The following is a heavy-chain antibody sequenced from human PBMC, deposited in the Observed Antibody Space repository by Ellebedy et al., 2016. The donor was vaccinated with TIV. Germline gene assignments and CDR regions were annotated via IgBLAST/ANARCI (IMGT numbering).Heavy chain of an antibody. V-gene: IGHV1-2*02. J-gene: IGHJ4*02. CDR3: ARSPSPHIPDFDY. D-gene: IGHD2-21*01. Sequence: ASVKVSCKTSGYTFTAYHMHWVRQAPGQGLEWMGWINPNSGGTNYAQKFPGRVTMTRDTSISTASMELRRLGSDDTAVYYCARSPSPHIPDFDYWGQGTLVTVFS. CDR2: INPNSGGT. CDR1: GYTFTAYH.